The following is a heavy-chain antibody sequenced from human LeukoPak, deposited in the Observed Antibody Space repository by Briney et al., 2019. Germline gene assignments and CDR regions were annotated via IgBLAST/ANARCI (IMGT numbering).Heavy chain of an antibody. CDR2: IYSGGST. Sequence: AGGSLRLSCAASGFTVSSNYMSWVCQAPGKGLEWVSVIYSGGSTYYADSVKGRFTISRDNSKNTLYLQMNSLRAEDTAVYYCARDQNYYDSSGYRDYWGQGTLVTVSS. CDR1: GFTVSSNY. D-gene: IGHD3-22*01. V-gene: IGHV3-66*02. CDR3: ARDQNYYDSSGYRDY. J-gene: IGHJ4*02.